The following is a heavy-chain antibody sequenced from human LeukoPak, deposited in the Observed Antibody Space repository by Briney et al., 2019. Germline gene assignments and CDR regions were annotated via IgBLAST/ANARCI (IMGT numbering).Heavy chain of an antibody. J-gene: IGHJ6*03. CDR1: GGSISSSSYY. Sequence: SETLSLTCTVSGGSISSSSYYWGWIRQPPGKGLEWIGSIYYSGSTYYNPSLKSRVTISVDTSKNQFSLKLSSVTAADTAVYYCARKDYYYYYMDVWGKGTTVTVSS. CDR3: ARKDYYYYYMDV. CDR2: IYYSGST. V-gene: IGHV4-39*07.